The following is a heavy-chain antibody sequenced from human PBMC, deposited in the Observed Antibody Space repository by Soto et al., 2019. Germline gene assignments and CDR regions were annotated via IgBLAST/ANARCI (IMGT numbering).Heavy chain of an antibody. CDR3: ARHLHSDSVHITPVSPDD. V-gene: IGHV5-51*01. J-gene: IGHJ4*02. Sequence: PGESLKISCKTSGYSFRSYWIGWVRQMPGKGLEWMGIIYPDDSNTRYSPSFQGQVTISADKSISTAFLQWSSLKAADSAMYYCARHLHSDSVHITPVSPDDSGQGTLVTVSS. D-gene: IGHD4-4*01. CDR2: IYPDDSNT. CDR1: GYSFRSYW.